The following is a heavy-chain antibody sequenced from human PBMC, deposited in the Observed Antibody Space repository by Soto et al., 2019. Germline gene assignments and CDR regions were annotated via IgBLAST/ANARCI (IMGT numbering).Heavy chain of an antibody. Sequence: GSLRLSGAASGFTFSSYSMNWVRQAPGKGLEWVSSISSSSSYIYYADSVKGRFTISRDNAKNSLYLQMNSLRAEDTAVYYCARGNIAAAGGEFDYWGQGTLVTVSS. V-gene: IGHV3-21*01. CDR3: ARGNIAAAGGEFDY. CDR1: GFTFSSYS. CDR2: ISSSSSYI. J-gene: IGHJ4*02. D-gene: IGHD6-13*01.